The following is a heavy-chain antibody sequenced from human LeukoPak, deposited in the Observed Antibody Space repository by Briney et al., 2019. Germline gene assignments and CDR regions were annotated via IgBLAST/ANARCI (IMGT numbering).Heavy chain of an antibody. CDR2: ISYDGSNK. V-gene: IGHV3-30*04. Sequence: PGRSLRLSCAASGFTFSSYAMHWVRQAPGKGLEWVAVISYDGSNKHYADSVKGRFTISRDNSKNTLYLQMNSLRAEDTAVYYCARENGDYDYWGQGTLVTVSS. CDR3: ARENGDYDY. J-gene: IGHJ4*02. D-gene: IGHD4-17*01. CDR1: GFTFSSYA.